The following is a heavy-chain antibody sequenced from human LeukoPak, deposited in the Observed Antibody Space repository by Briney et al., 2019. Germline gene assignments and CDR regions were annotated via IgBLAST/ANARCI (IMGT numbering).Heavy chain of an antibody. CDR1: GFTFSSYW. V-gene: IGHV3-74*01. Sequence: PGGSLRLSCAASGFTFSSYWMHWVRHAPGKGLVWVSRINSDGSSTTYADSVKGRFIISRDNAKNTLYLQMNSLRAEDTAVYYCSRRAAALGAFDYWGQGTLVTVSS. J-gene: IGHJ4*02. CDR2: INSDGSST. D-gene: IGHD6-13*01. CDR3: SRRAAALGAFDY.